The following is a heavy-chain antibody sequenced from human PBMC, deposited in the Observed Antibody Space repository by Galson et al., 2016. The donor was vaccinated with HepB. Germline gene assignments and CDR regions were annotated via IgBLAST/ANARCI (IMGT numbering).Heavy chain of an antibody. CDR3: TRPGDY. J-gene: IGHJ4*02. V-gene: IGHV5-51*01. CDR2: VEPSDSYT. CDR1: GYTFSNYW. Sequence: QSGAEVKRAGESLKISCKGSGYTFSNYWIAWVRQMPGKGLEWMGIVEPSDSYTRYSPSFRGHVTFSVDKSISTVYLQWRSLKASDTAMYYCTRPGDYWGQGTLVTVSS.